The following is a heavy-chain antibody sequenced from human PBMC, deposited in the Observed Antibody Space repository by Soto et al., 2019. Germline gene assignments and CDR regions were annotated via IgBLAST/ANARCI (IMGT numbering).Heavy chain of an antibody. J-gene: IGHJ4*02. CDR1: GFSLSTSGVG. V-gene: IGHV2-5*02. CDR3: AHRRRFPYYEIPRVYFDY. CDR2: IYWDDDK. D-gene: IGHD3-3*01. Sequence: QITLKESGPTLVKPTQTLTLTCTFSGFSLSTSGVGVGWIRQPPGKALEWLALIYWDDDKRYSPSLKSRLTITKDTSKNQVVLTMTNMDPVDPATYYCAHRRRFPYYEIPRVYFDYWGQGTLVTVSS.